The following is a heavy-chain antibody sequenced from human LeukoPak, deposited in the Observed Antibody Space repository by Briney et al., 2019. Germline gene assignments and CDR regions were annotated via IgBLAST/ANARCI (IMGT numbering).Heavy chain of an antibody. D-gene: IGHD6-19*01. J-gene: IGHJ5*02. CDR2: IYYSGST. V-gene: IGHV4-59*08. CDR3: ARVGYSSGWYPDWFDP. Sequence: NSSETLSLTCTVSGGSISSYYWSWIRQPPGKGLEWIGYIYYSGSTNYNPSLKSRVTISVDTSKNQFSLKLSSVTAADTAVYYCARVGYSSGWYPDWFDPWGQGTLVTVSS. CDR1: GGSISSYY.